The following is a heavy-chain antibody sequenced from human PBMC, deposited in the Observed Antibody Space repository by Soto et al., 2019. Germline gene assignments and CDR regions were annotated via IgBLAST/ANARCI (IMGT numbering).Heavy chain of an antibody. CDR1: GFTFSSYS. J-gene: IGHJ2*01. CDR2: IGSSSSNI. Sequence: EVQLLESGGGLVKPGGSLRLSCAASGFTFSSYSMNWVRQAPGKGLEWVSSIGSSSSNIYHADSVKGRFTISRDNAKNSLYLQMNSLRAEDTAVYYCARDQGDYGDYDWYFNLWGRGTLVTVSS. CDR3: ARDQGDYGDYDWYFNL. V-gene: IGHV3-21*01. D-gene: IGHD4-17*01.